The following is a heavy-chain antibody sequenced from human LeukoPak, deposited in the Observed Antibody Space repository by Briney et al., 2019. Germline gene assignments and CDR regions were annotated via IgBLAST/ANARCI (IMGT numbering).Heavy chain of an antibody. J-gene: IGHJ3*02. CDR2: ISSSSSTI. CDR1: GFTFSSYS. CDR3: ARDRDAFDI. V-gene: IGHV3-48*01. Sequence: GGSLRLSCAASGFTFSSYSMNWVRQAPGKGLEWVSYISSSSSTIYCADSVKGRFTISRDNAKNSLYLQMNSLRAEDTAVYYCARDRDAFDIWGQGTMVTVSS.